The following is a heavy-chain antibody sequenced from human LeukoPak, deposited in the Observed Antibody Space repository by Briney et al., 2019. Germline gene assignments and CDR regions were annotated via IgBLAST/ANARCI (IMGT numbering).Heavy chain of an antibody. J-gene: IGHJ4*02. D-gene: IGHD5-12*01. Sequence: GGPLRLSCAASGFTFSSYGMHWVRQAPGKGLEWVAFIRYDGSNKYYADSVKGRFTISRDNSKNTLYLQMNSLRAEDTAVYYCARGPGYSGYAIDPYYFDYWGQGTLVTVSS. CDR1: GFTFSSYG. V-gene: IGHV3-30*02. CDR3: ARGPGYSGYAIDPYYFDY. CDR2: IRYDGSNK.